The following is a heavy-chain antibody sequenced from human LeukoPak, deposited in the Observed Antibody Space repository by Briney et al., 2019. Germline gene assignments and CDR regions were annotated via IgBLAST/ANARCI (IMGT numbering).Heavy chain of an antibody. D-gene: IGHD3-10*01. V-gene: IGHV3-23*01. CDR1: GFTFSSSV. J-gene: IGHJ4*02. CDR3: AKWVAVITSYFDY. CDR2: ITGSGDNT. Sequence: GGSLRLSCAASGFTFSSSVASWVRQAPGKGLEWVSSITGSGDNTYYADSVKGRFTISRDNSKDTLYLQMNSLRAEDTAVYYCAKWVAVITSYFDYWGQGTLVTVSS.